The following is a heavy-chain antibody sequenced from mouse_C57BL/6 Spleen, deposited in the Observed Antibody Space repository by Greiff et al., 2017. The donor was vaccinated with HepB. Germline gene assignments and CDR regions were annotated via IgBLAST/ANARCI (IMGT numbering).Heavy chain of an antibody. V-gene: IGHV1-55*01. Sequence: VQLQQPGAELVKPGASVKMSCKASGYTFTSYWITWVKQRPGQGLEWIGDIYPGSGSTNYNEKFKSKATLTVDTSSSTAYMQLSSLTSEDSAVYYCARSDYDRRAWFAYWGQGTLVTVSA. CDR3: ARSDYDRRAWFAY. J-gene: IGHJ3*01. D-gene: IGHD2-4*01. CDR1: GYTFTSYW. CDR2: IYPGSGST.